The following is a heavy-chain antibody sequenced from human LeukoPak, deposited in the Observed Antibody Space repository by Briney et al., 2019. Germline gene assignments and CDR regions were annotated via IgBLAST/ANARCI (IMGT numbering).Heavy chain of an antibody. V-gene: IGHV3-21*01. Sequence: GGSLRLSCAASGFTFSTYSMNWVRQAPGKGLEWVSFIDTSTSYIYYGDSVKGRFTISRDNAKNSLYLQMNGLRAEDTAVHYCARGRSITLLRGVAMSDGLDIWGQGAMVTVSS. CDR2: IDTSTSYI. CDR3: ARGRSITLLRGVAMSDGLDI. J-gene: IGHJ3*02. D-gene: IGHD3-10*01. CDR1: GFTFSTYS.